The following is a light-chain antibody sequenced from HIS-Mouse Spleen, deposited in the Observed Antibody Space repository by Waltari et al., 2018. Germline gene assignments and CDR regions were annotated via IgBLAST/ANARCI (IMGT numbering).Light chain of an antibody. CDR2: GKN. CDR1: SLRRDY. J-gene: IGLJ3*02. V-gene: IGLV3-19*01. Sequence: SSELTQDPAVSVALGQTVRITCQGDSLRRDYASWYQPKPGQAPVLVIYGKNNRPSGIPDRFSGSSSGNTASLTITGAQAEDEADYYCNSRDSSGNHWVFGGGTKLTVL. CDR3: NSRDSSGNHWV.